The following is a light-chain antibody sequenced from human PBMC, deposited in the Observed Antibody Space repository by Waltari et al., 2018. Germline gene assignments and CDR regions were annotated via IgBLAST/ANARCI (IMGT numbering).Light chain of an antibody. CDR2: WAS. J-gene: IGKJ3*01. CDR3: QQYYTTPFP. Sequence: DIVMTQSPDSLAVALGERDTINCKSSQSVLYNSNNNNYLAWYQQKPGQHPKLLIYWASTRESGVPDRFSGIGSGTVFTLTVSSLQAEDVSVYYCQQYYTTPFPFGPATKVDI. CDR1: QSVLYNSNNNNY. V-gene: IGKV4-1*01.